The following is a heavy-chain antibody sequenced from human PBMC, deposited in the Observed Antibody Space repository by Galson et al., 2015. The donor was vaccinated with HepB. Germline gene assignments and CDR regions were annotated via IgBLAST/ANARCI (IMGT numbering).Heavy chain of an antibody. Sequence: SLRLSCAASGSTFRSYAMHWVRQAPGKGLEWVAVISYDGSNKYYADSVKGRFTISRDNSKNTLYLQMNSLRAEDTAVYYCARTYDSSGYTWGYYYYGMDVWGQGTTVTVSS. CDR3: ARTYDSSGYTWGYYYYGMDV. V-gene: IGHV3-30*04. J-gene: IGHJ6*02. CDR1: GSTFRSYA. CDR2: ISYDGSNK. D-gene: IGHD3-22*01.